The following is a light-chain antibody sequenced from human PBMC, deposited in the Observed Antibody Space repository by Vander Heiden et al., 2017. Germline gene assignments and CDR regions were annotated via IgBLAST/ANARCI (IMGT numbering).Light chain of an antibody. V-gene: IGLV1-40*01. CDR3: HSYDSSLSGPMV. CDR1: SSNIGAGYD. CDR2: GNS. J-gene: IGLJ3*02. Sequence: QSVLTLPPSGSVAPGQRVTISCTGSSSNIGAGYDVHWYQQLPGTAPKLLIYGNSNRPSGVPDRFSGSKSGTSASLAITGLQAEDEADYYCHSYDSSLSGPMVFGGGTKLTVL.